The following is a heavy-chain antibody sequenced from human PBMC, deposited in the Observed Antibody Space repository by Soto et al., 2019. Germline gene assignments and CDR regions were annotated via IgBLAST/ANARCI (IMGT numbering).Heavy chain of an antibody. D-gene: IGHD3-22*01. CDR2: IDPSDSQT. Sequence: GESLKISCKVSGYSFAGYWITWVRQKPGKGLEWMGRIDPSDSQTYYSPSFRGHVTISATKSITTVFLQWSSLRASDTAMYYCARQIYDSDTGPNFQYYSDSRGHATPVTVSS. CDR3: ARQIYDSDTGPNFQYYSDS. J-gene: IGHJ4*01. V-gene: IGHV5-10-1*01. CDR1: GYSFAGYW.